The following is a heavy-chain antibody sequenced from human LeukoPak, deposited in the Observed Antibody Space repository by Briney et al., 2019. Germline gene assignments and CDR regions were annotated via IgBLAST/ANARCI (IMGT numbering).Heavy chain of an antibody. CDR2: IYYSGST. J-gene: IGHJ5*02. CDR1: GGSISSGTYY. V-gene: IGHV4-39*07. CDR3: ARDLDDYGDYAGYNWFDP. Sequence: SETLSLTCTVSGGSISSGTYYWNWIRQPPGKGLEWIGSIYYSGSTYYNPSLKSRVTISVDTSKNQFSLKLSSVTAADTAVYYCARDLDDYGDYAGYNWFDPWGQGTLVTVSS. D-gene: IGHD4-17*01.